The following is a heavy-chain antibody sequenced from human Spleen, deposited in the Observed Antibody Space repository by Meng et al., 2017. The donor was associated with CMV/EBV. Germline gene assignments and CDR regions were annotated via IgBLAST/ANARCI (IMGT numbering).Heavy chain of an antibody. CDR3: ARGLAGLVVPHDELDY. J-gene: IGHJ4*02. D-gene: IGHD2-2*01. CDR1: GYTFTTYF. CDR2: INPSGGST. Sequence: ASVKVSCKASGYTFTTYFMHWVRQAPGQGLEWMGIINPSGGSTDYAQKFQGRVTMTRDTSTSTVYMELSSLRSEDTAVYYCARGLAGLVVPHDELDYWGQGTLVTVSS. V-gene: IGHV1-46*01.